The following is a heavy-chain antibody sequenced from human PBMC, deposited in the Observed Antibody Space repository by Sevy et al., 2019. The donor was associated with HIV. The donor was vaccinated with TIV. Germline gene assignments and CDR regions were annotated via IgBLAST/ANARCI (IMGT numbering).Heavy chain of an antibody. V-gene: IGHV3-23*01. CDR2: ISAIGGST. Sequence: GGSLRLSCAASGFTFGDYAVTWVRQAPGKGLEWVSTISAIGGSTYHADSVKGRLTISRDNSNNTLFLQMNSLRAEDTAIYYCAKNRGTYFYGMDVWGQGTTVTVSS. CDR3: AKNRGTYFYGMDV. CDR1: GFTFGDYA. J-gene: IGHJ6*02. D-gene: IGHD2-21*01.